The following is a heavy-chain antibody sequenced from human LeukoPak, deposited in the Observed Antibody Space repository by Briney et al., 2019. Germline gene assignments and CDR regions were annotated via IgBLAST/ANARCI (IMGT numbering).Heavy chain of an antibody. Sequence: ASVKVSCKASGYTFTSYDINWVRQATGQGLEWMGWMNPNSGNTDYAQNFQGRVTMTRNISISTAYMELSSLRSEDTAVYYCARETSFWTANNWFDPWGQGTLVTVSS. CDR1: GYTFTSYD. CDR3: ARETSFWTANNWFDP. J-gene: IGHJ5*02. D-gene: IGHD3/OR15-3a*01. V-gene: IGHV1-8*01. CDR2: MNPNSGNT.